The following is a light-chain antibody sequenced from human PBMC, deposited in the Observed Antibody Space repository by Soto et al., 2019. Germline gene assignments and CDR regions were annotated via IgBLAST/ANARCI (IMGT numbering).Light chain of an antibody. Sequence: DIQMTQSPSTLPASVADSVTIACRASQSVSRWLAWYQQKPGKAPKLLIYKGSYVESGVQSRFSRSGSVTEFTLTINSLQPDDFATYYCQQYKTEFTFGPWTKV. CDR2: KGS. CDR3: QQYKTEFT. V-gene: IGKV1-5*03. CDR1: QSVSRW. J-gene: IGKJ3*01.